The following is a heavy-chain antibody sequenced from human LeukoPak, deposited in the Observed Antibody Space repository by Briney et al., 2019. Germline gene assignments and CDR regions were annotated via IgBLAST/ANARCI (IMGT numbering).Heavy chain of an antibody. CDR1: GYSFTHYG. CDR2: IGTYTGHT. D-gene: IGHD1-26*01. CDR3: ARASQELPGSF. Sequence: ASAKVSYKASGYSFTHYGFTWVRQAPGQGLEGVGWIGTYTGHTNFAQKFQGRVTLTTDTSTSTAYMELRNLRSDDTGVYYCARASQELPGSFWGQGTLLTVSS. V-gene: IGHV1-18*04. J-gene: IGHJ4*02.